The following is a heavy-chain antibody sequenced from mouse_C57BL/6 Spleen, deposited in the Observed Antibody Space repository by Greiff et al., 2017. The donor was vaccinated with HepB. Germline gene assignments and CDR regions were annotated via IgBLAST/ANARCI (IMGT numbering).Heavy chain of an antibody. D-gene: IGHD1-1*01. V-gene: IGHV1-80*01. CDR3: AREGTYYGSYAMDY. J-gene: IGHJ4*01. Sequence: VKVVESGAELVKPGASVKISCKASGYAFSSYWMNWVKQRPGKGLEWIGQIYPGDGDTNYNGKFKGKATLTADKSSSTAYMQLSSLTSEDSAVYFCAREGTYYGSYAMDYWGQGTSVTVSS. CDR1: GYAFSSYW. CDR2: IYPGDGDT.